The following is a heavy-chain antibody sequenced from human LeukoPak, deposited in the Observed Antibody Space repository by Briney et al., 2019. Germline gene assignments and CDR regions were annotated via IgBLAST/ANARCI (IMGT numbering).Heavy chain of an antibody. Sequence: ASVKVSCKAPGGTFSSYAISWVRQAPGQGLEWMGRIIPILGIANYAQKFQGRVTITADKSTSTAYMELSSLRSEDTAVYYCARDFERYYDFWSGYSAFDYWGQGTLVTVSS. V-gene: IGHV1-69*04. CDR3: ARDFERYYDFWSGYSAFDY. CDR2: IIPILGIA. CDR1: GGTFSSYA. D-gene: IGHD3-3*01. J-gene: IGHJ4*02.